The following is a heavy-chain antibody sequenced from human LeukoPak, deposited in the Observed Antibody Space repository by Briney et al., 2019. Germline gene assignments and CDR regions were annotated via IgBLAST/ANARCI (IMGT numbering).Heavy chain of an antibody. D-gene: IGHD3-16*01. J-gene: IGHJ4*02. CDR3: ARDRLYTVMSAGYYFDS. CDR1: GFPFRIYW. CDR2: MKGDGSEK. V-gene: IGHV3-7*01. Sequence: GGSLRLSCAASGFPFRIYWMTWVRQAPGKGLEWVANMKGDGSEKHYEDSVKGRFTISRDNAKNSLFLQINSLRAEDTAVYYCARDRLYTVMSAGYYFDSWGQGTLVTVSS.